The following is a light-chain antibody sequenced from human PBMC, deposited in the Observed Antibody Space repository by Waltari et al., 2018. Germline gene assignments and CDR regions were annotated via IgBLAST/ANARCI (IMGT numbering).Light chain of an antibody. Sequence: DIQMTQSPSTLSASVGDRVTITCRASQRITSWLAWYQQIPGKPPKLLIYKASTLESGVPSRFSGSGSGTEFTLTISSLQPDDFATYYCQQYNSYPWTFGHGTKVEL. CDR3: QQYNSYPWT. V-gene: IGKV1-5*03. J-gene: IGKJ1*01. CDR1: QRITSW. CDR2: KAS.